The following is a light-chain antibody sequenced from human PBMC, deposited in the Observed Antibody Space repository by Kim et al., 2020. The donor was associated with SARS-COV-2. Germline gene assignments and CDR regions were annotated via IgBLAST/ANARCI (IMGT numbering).Light chain of an antibody. Sequence: QSVLTQSPSASASLGASVKLTCTLISGHSNYAIAWHQQQPEKGPRYLLTIYRDGSHSRGDGIPDRFSGSISGAERYLTISSLQSEDEADYFCQTWGPGTRVFGGGTQLTVL. V-gene: IGLV4-69*01. CDR1: SGHSNYA. CDR3: QTWGPGTRV. CDR2: IYRDGSH. J-gene: IGLJ2*01.